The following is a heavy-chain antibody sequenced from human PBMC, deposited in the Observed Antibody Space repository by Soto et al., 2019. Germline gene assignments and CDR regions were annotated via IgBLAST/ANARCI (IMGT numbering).Heavy chain of an antibody. V-gene: IGHV3-30*18. CDR2: ISYDGSNK. D-gene: IGHD1-7*01. Sequence: QVQLVESGGGVVQPGRSLRLPCAASGFTFSSYGMHWVRQAPGKGLEWVAVISYDGSNKYYADSVKGRFTISRDNSKNTLYLQMNSLRAEDTAVYYCAKDSVRYNWNYPWFDPWGQGTLVTVSS. CDR3: AKDSVRYNWNYPWFDP. J-gene: IGHJ5*02. CDR1: GFTFSSYG.